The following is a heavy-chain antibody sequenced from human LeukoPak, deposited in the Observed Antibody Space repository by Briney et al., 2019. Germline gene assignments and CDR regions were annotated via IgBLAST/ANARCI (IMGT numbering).Heavy chain of an antibody. V-gene: IGHV4-4*07. CDR3: ARVGCSGGSCYYNWFDP. Sequence: SETLSLTCTVSGGSISSYYWSWIRQPAGKGLEWIGRIYSSGSTNYNPSLKSRVTMSVDTSKNQFSLKLSSVTAADTAVYYCARVGCSGGSCYYNWFDPWGQGTLVTVSS. D-gene: IGHD2-15*01. J-gene: IGHJ5*02. CDR2: IYSSGST. CDR1: GGSISSYY.